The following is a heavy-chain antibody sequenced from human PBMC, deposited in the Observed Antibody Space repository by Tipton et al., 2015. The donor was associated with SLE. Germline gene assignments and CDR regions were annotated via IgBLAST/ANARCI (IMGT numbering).Heavy chain of an antibody. D-gene: IGHD1-1*01. CDR2: ISYDGSNK. J-gene: IGHJ1*01. V-gene: IGHV3-30-3*01. Sequence: SLRLSCAASGFTFSSYAMHWVRQAPGKGLEWVAVISYDGSNKYYADSVKGRFTISRDNSKNTLYLQMNSLRAEDTAVYYCAKDGLENGYFQHWGQGTLVAVSS. CDR3: AKDGLENGYFQH. CDR1: GFTFSSYA.